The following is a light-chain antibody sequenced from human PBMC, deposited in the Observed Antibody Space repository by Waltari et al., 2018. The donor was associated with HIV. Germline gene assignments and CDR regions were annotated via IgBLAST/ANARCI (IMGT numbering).Light chain of an antibody. CDR3: LQDYSFPYT. CDR2: TTS. V-gene: IGKV1-6*01. J-gene: IGKJ2*01. CDR1: QDIGND. Sequence: IQVTQSPSSLSASVGDSVTIICRPSQDIGNDLGWYQHTPGKAPKLLIYTTSNLENGVPSRFSGSRSGTNFTLTINSLQPEDFATYYCLQDYSFPYTFGRGTNLEIK.